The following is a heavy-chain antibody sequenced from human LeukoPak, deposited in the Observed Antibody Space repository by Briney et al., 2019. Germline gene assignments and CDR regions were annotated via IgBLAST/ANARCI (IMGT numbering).Heavy chain of an antibody. V-gene: IGHV3-30*02. Sequence: GGSLRLSCAASGFTFSSYGIHWVRQAPGKGLEWVAFIRYDGSNKYYADSVKGRFTISRDNSKNTLYLQMNSLRAEDTAVYYCAKDRAYCSGGSCYAFDYWAQGTLVTVSS. CDR1: GFTFSSYG. J-gene: IGHJ4*02. CDR3: AKDRAYCSGGSCYAFDY. D-gene: IGHD2-15*01. CDR2: IRYDGSNK.